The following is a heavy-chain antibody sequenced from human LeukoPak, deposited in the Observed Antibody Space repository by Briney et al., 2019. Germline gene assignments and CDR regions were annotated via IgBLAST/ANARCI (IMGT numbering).Heavy chain of an antibody. CDR1: GFTFSTYA. J-gene: IGHJ4*02. CDR2: INDSGGST. CDR3: AKRIVGRFYYFDY. D-gene: IGHD1-26*01. V-gene: IGHV3-23*01. Sequence: GGSLRLSCAVSGFTFSTYAMSWVRQAPGKGLEWVSTINDSGGSTYYADSVKGRFTISRDNSKNTLYLQMNGLRAEDTAVYYCAKRIVGRFYYFDYWGQGTLVTVSS.